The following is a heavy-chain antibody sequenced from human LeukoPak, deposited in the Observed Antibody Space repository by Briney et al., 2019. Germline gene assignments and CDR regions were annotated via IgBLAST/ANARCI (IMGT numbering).Heavy chain of an antibody. D-gene: IGHD5-18*01. V-gene: IGHV4-4*07. CDR1: GGSISSYY. Sequence: SETLSLTCTVSGGSISSYYWSWIRQPAGKGLEWIGRIYTSGSTNYNPSLKSRVTMSVDTSKNQFSLKLSSVTAADTAVYYCASLRRGYSYGPNYYYYYGMDVWGQGTTVTVSS. J-gene: IGHJ6*02. CDR2: IYTSGST. CDR3: ASLRRGYSYGPNYYYYYGMDV.